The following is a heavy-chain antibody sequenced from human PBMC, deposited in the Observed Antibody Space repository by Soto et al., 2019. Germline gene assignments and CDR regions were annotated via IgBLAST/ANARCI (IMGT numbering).Heavy chain of an antibody. D-gene: IGHD2-15*01. Sequence: EVQLVESGGGLVKPGGSLRLSCAASGFPFSKAWMSWVRQVPGKGLEWVGRIKSKADGGTTDYAAPVKGRFTISSDDSSNTLYLQMNRLKTEDTAVYYCTTVLGYCSGGNCFTFDYWGQGAVVTVSS. CDR3: TTVLGYCSGGNCFTFDY. V-gene: IGHV3-15*01. J-gene: IGHJ4*02. CDR1: GFPFSKAW. CDR2: IKSKADGGTT.